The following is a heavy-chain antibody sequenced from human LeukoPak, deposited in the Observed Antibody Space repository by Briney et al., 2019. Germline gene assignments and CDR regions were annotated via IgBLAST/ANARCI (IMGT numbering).Heavy chain of an antibody. J-gene: IGHJ4*02. CDR1: GGSFSGYY. V-gene: IGHV4-34*01. Sequence: SETLSLTCAVSGGSFSGYYWTWVRQPPGKGLEWIGKINHSGITNYNPSLKSRVTISVDTSKNQFSLKLSSVTAADTAVYYCARVPPRSYDFWSDYQPVSYWGQGTLVTVSS. CDR2: INHSGIT. CDR3: ARVPPRSYDFWSDYQPVSY. D-gene: IGHD3-3*01.